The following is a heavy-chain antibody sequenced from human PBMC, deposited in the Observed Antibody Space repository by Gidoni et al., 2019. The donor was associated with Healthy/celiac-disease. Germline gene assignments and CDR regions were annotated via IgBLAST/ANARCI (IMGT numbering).Heavy chain of an antibody. J-gene: IGHJ3*02. D-gene: IGHD2-15*01. V-gene: IGHV3-13*01. Sequence: EVQLEESGGGLVQPGGSLRLFCSASGFTLSSYDMHWVRQATGKGLEWVSAIGTACDTYYPGSVKGRFTISRENAKNSLYLQMNSLRAGDTAVYYCARGCSGGSCYPDAFDIWGQGTMVTVSS. CDR1: GFTLSSYD. CDR2: IGTACDT. CDR3: ARGCSGGSCYPDAFDI.